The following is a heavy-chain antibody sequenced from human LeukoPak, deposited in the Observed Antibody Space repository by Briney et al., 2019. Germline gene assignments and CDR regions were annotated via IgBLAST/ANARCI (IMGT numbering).Heavy chain of an antibody. V-gene: IGHV4-39*01. CDR2: IYSNGHI. D-gene: IGHD3-10*01. J-gene: IGHJ4*02. CDR1: SDSISSSSYL. Sequence: SETLSLTCSVSSDSISSSSYLWVWVRQPPGKGLEWIGDIYSNGHISYNPSLKSRAAISVDTPKNQFSLNLSSVTAADTALYYCARRHYGSGNIDSWGQGTLVTVSS. CDR3: ARRHYGSGNIDS.